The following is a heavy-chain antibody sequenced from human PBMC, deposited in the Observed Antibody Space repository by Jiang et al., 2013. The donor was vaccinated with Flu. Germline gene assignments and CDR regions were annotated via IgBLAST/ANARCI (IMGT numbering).Heavy chain of an antibody. Sequence: VGVGWIRQPPGKALEWLALIYWDDDKRYSPSLKSRLTITKDTSKNQVVLTMTNMDPVDTATYFCTLYQLLTFDPWGQGTLVTVSS. CDR2: IYWDDDK. J-gene: IGHJ5*02. V-gene: IGHV2-5*02. CDR1: VG. D-gene: IGHD2-2*01. CDR3: TLYQLLTFDP.